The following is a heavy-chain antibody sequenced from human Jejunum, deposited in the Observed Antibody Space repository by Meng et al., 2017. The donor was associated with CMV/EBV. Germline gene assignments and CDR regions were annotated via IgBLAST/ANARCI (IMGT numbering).Heavy chain of an antibody. D-gene: IGHD4-11*01. V-gene: IGHV3-23*01. CDR3: AKDLQNYYAMDV. Sequence: VASGFTFGGYVMNWVRQAPGKGLEWVSAITGGGGGTYYADSMKGRFTISRDNSKNTLYLHMSSLRAEDTAVYYCAKDLQNYYAMDVWGQGTTVTVSS. CDR2: ITGGGGGT. J-gene: IGHJ6*02. CDR1: GFTFGGYV.